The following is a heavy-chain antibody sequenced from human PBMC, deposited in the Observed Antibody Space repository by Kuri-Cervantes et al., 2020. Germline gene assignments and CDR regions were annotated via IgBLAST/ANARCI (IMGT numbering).Heavy chain of an antibody. J-gene: IGHJ6*03. CDR2: IYSGGST. V-gene: IGHV3-53*01. CDR3: ARDVLGYYDYIWGSYRYMDV. CDR1: GFTVSSNY. D-gene: IGHD3-16*02. Sequence: GESLKISCEASGFTVSSNYMSWVRQAPGKGLECVSVIYSGGSTYYADSVKGRFTISRDNSKNTLYLQMNSLRAEDTAVYYCARDVLGYYDYIWGSYRYMDVWGKGTTVTVSS.